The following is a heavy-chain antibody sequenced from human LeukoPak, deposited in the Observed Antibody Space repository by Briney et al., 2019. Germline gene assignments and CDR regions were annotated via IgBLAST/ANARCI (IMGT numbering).Heavy chain of an antibody. CDR1: GYTFTAYW. J-gene: IGHJ4*02. CDR3: AREAFGSGEV. Sequence: GESLRISCEAFGYTFTAYWIGWVRQMPGEGLEWVGVIFPGDSNTRYMPPFQGQVTISADKSISTAYLQWSSLKASDTAMYYCAREAFGSGEVWGQGTLVTVSS. V-gene: IGHV5-51*01. CDR2: IFPGDSNT. D-gene: IGHD3-10*01.